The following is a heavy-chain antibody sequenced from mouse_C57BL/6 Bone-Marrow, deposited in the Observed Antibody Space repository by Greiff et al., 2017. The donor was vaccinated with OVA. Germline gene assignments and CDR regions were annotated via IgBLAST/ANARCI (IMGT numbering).Heavy chain of an antibody. J-gene: IGHJ1*03. Sequence: QVQLMQSGAGLVKPGASVKLSCTASGYTFTEFTIYWVKRGSGQGIVWFGWFYPGGGSIKYNENFKDKATLTADKSSSTVYMELSRLTSEDSAVYLCARHEGKGRDFDVWGTGTTVTVSS. V-gene: IGHV1-62-2*01. CDR3: ARHEGKGRDFDV. CDR2: FYPGGGSI. CDR1: GYTFTEFT.